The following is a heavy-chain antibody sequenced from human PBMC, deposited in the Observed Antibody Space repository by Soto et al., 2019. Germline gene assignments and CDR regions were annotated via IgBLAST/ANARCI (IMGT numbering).Heavy chain of an antibody. J-gene: IGHJ4*02. V-gene: IGHV3-23*01. CDR2: ISGSGGST. D-gene: IGHD5-12*01. CDR1: GFTFSSYA. Sequence: QPGGSLRLSCAASGFTFSSYAMSWVRQAPGKGLEWVSAISGSGGSTYYADSVKGRFTISRDNSKNTLYLQMNSLRAEDTAVYYCAKDSASSKYSGYRTNDYFDYWGQGTLVTVSS. CDR3: AKDSASSKYSGYRTNDYFDY.